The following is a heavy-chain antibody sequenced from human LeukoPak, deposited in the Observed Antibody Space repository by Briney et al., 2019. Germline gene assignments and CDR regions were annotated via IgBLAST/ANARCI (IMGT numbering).Heavy chain of an antibody. D-gene: IGHD3-3*01. CDR2: ISGSGGST. CDR3: AKGGQNFDFWRFDY. V-gene: IGHV3-23*01. Sequence: GGALRLSCTGSGLRFSTYAMSWVRQAAGKGLEWVASISGSGGSTYYAASVKGRFTVSRDNSKNTVYLELNSLRAEDRAIYFCAKGGQNFDFWRFDYWGQGTLVTVSS. CDR1: GLRFSTYA. J-gene: IGHJ4*02.